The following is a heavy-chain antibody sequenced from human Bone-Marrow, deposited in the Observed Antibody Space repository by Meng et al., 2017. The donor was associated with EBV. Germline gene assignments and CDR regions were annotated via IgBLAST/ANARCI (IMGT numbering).Heavy chain of an antibody. CDR1: GNTFSHYA. V-gene: IGHV1-69*01. J-gene: IGHJ4*02. Sequence: QAQLVQSGAEVKKPGSSVRVSCKTSGNTFSHYAVSWVRQAPGQGLEWMGGLIPMLGAPNYAQKFRNRITIIADEFTSAHYMELSSLRSEDTAVYYCASESGRGYTPDYWGQGTLGTVSS. CDR3: ASESGRGYTPDY. D-gene: IGHD3-10*01. CDR2: LIPMLGAP.